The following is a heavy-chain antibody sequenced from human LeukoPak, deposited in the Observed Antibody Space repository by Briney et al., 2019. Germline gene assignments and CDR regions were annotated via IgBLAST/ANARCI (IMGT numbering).Heavy chain of an antibody. CDR1: GFTFSSYA. J-gene: IGHJ4*02. D-gene: IGHD3-16*02. Sequence: GASLRLSCAASGFTFSSYAMSWVRQAPGKGLEWVSAISGSGGSTYYADSVKGRFTISRDNSKNTLYLQMNSLRAEDTAVYYCAKAVGTYYDYVWGSYRYTAPFDYWGQGTLVTVSS. CDR2: ISGSGGST. V-gene: IGHV3-23*01. CDR3: AKAVGTYYDYVWGSYRYTAPFDY.